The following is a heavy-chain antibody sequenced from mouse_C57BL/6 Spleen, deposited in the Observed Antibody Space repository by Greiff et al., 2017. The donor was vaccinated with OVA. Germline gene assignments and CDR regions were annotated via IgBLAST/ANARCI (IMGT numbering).Heavy chain of an antibody. V-gene: IGHV1-15*01. D-gene: IGHD2-4*01. J-gene: IGHJ1*03. Sequence: QVQLQQSGAELVRPWASVTLSCKASGYTFTDYEMHWVKQTPVHGLEWIGAIDPETGGTAYNQKFKGKAILTADKSSSTAYMELRSLTSEDSAVYYCTRGYDSYWYFEVWGTGTTVTVSS. CDR1: GYTFTDYE. CDR3: TRGYDSYWYFEV. CDR2: IDPETGGT.